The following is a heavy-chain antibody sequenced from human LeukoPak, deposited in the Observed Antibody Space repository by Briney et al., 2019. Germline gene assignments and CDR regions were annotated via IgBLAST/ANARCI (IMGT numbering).Heavy chain of an antibody. CDR2: ISDKCDSI. J-gene: IGHJ6*04. D-gene: IGHD3-3*01. CDR3: ARAPLVFWSGYLGMDV. CDR1: GFTFSTYM. V-gene: IGHV3-48*04. Sequence: GGSLRLSCAASGFTFSTYMVSWVRQAPGKGLEWISYISDKCDSILYADSVKGRFTISRDNAKNSLYLQMNNLGAEDTAVYFCARAPLVFWSGYLGMDVWGKGTTVTVSS.